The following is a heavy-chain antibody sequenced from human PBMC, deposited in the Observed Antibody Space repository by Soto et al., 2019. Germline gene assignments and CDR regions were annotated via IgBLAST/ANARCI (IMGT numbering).Heavy chain of an antibody. D-gene: IGHD1-1*01. V-gene: IGHV1-46*01. Sequence: ASVKVSCKAPADTFTSYYIHWVRQAPGHGLEWMGIINPNGGSTRFAQTFQGRITMTTDTSTSTVYMELRSLRSDDTAVYYCARVAGHKNARFDTWGQGALVTVSS. CDR2: INPNGGST. CDR3: ARVAGHKNARFDT. J-gene: IGHJ4*02. CDR1: ADTFTSYY.